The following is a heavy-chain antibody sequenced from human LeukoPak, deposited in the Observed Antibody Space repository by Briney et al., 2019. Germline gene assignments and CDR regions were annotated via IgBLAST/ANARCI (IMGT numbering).Heavy chain of an antibody. CDR3: ARELIAKYYYDSSGYRYFDY. V-gene: IGHV4-39*07. J-gene: IGHJ4*02. CDR1: GGSISSSSYY. CDR2: IYHSGST. D-gene: IGHD3-22*01. Sequence: SETLSLTCTVSGGSISSSSYYWGWIRQPPGKGLEWIGSIYHSGSTNYNPSLKSRVTISVDKSKNQFSLKLSSVTAADTAVYYCARELIAKYYYDSSGYRYFDYWGQGTLVTVSS.